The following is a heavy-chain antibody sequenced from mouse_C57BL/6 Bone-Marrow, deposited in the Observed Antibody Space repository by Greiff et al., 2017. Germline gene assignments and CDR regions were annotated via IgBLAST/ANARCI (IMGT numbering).Heavy chain of an antibody. D-gene: IGHD1-1*01. Sequence: QVQLQQSGAELMKPGASVKLSCKATGYTFTGYWIEWVKQRPGHGLEWIGEILPGSGSTNYNEKFKGKATFTADTSSNTAYMQLSSLTTEDSAIYSGERSAILLLLRFDDWGQGTTLTVSS. V-gene: IGHV1-9*01. J-gene: IGHJ2*01. CDR2: ILPGSGST. CDR1: GYTFTGYW. CDR3: ERSAILLLLRFDD.